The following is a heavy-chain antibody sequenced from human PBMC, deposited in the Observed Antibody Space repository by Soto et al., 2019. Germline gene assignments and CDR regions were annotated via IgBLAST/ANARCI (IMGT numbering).Heavy chain of an antibody. V-gene: IGHV3-49*03. CDR2: IRSKAYGGTT. CDR1: GVTFGDYA. Sequence: GGSLRLSCAASGVTFGDYAVTWLRQAPGEGLEWVGFIRSKAYGGTTEYAASVKGRFTISRDDSKSIAYLQMNSLKTEDTAVYYCTSDHGDYWGQGTLVTVSS. J-gene: IGHJ4*02. CDR3: TSDHGDY.